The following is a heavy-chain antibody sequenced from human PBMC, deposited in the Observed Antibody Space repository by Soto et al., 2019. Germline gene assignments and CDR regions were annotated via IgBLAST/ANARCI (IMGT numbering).Heavy chain of an antibody. CDR3: ARSPYSVSYLAYFDY. CDR1: GFTFSSYG. D-gene: IGHD1-26*01. V-gene: IGHV3-30*03. J-gene: IGHJ4*02. Sequence: QVQLVESGGGVVQPGRSLRLSCAASGFTFSSYGMHWVRQAPGKGLEWVAVISYDGSNKYYADSVKGRFTISRDNSKNTRYLQMNSLRAEDTAVYSCARSPYSVSYLAYFDYWGQGTLVTVSS. CDR2: ISYDGSNK.